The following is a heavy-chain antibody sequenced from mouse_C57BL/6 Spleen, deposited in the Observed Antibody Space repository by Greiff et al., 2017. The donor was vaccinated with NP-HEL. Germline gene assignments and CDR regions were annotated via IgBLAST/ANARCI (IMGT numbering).Heavy chain of an antibody. CDR3: ARPGGSSWVWYFDV. V-gene: IGHV5-17*01. CDR1: GFTFSDYG. J-gene: IGHJ1*03. CDR2: ISSGGSTI. Sequence: EVQVVESGGGLVKPGGSLKLSCAASGFTFSDYGMHWVRQAPEKGLEWVAYISSGGSTIYYADTVKGRFTISRDNAKNTLFLQMTSLRSEDTAMYYCARPGGSSWVWYFDVWGKGTTVTVSS. D-gene: IGHD1-1*01.